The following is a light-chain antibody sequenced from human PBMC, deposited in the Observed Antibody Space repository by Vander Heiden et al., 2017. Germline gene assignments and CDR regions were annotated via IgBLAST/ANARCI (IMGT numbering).Light chain of an antibody. CDR3: QQNYRTHAFT. CDR2: AAS. Sequence: DINMTVSPSSLSASVGEEVTTTRGGRQGISSYLNWDQQKPGKAPKLLIYAASSMQSGVPSRFSGSGSGTDFTLTISSLQPEDFATYYCQQNYRTHAFTFGHGTKVEIK. J-gene: IGKJ3*01. CDR1: QGISSY. V-gene: IGKV1-39*01.